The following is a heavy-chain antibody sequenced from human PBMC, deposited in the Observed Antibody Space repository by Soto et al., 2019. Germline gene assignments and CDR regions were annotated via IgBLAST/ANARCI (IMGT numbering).Heavy chain of an antibody. V-gene: IGHV4-31*02. CDR2: SYYRGTT. D-gene: IGHD3-9*01. CDR3: ARDGKETTGYYFDY. CDR1: GVSISSGGYY. Sequence: SETLSLTCSVSGVSISSGGYYWTWIRQHPGKGLEWIGYSYYRGTTHYNPSLKSRLTISVDASKNQFSLRLSSVTAADTAVYYCARDGKETTGYYFDYWGQGFLVT. J-gene: IGHJ4*02.